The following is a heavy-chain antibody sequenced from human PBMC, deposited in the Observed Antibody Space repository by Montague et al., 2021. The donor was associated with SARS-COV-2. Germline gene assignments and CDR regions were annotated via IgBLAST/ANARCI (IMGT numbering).Heavy chain of an antibody. J-gene: IGHJ6*02. V-gene: IGHV3-33*01. CDR1: GFSFRNYG. CDR2: IWFDGRKK. Sequence: SLRLSCAASGFSFRNYGMNWVRQAPGKGLEWVVVIWFDGRKKYYADSVEGRFTVSRDNSKNTLYLEMNSLRAEDTGVYCCARDRLDILSPGRGMDVWGQGTTVTVSS. CDR3: ARDRLDILSPGRGMDV. D-gene: IGHD3-9*01.